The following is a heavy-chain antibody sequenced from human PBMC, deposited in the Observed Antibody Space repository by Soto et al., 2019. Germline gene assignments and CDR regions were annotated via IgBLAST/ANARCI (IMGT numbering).Heavy chain of an antibody. D-gene: IGHD6-19*01. J-gene: IGHJ4*02. CDR2: IYHSGST. CDR1: GGSISSSNW. V-gene: IGHV4-4*02. CDR3: ARIAVAGTRFDY. Sequence: QVQLQESGPGLVKPSGTLSLTCAVSGGSISSSNWWSWVRQPPGKGREWIGEIYHSGSTSYNPSRKSRVTISVDKSKNQVSLKLSSVNAADTAVYYCARIAVAGTRFDYWGQGTLVTVSS.